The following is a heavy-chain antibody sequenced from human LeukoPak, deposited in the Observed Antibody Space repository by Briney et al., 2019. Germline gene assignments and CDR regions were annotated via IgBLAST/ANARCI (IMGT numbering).Heavy chain of an antibody. CDR1: GGSFSSYY. V-gene: IGHV4-34*01. J-gene: IGHJ3*02. CDR3: ARVGGDYGDSYDAFDI. D-gene: IGHD4-17*01. CDR2: INHSGST. Sequence: SETLSLTCAVYGGSFSSYYWSWIRQPPGKGLEWIGEINHSGSTNYNPSLKSRVTISVDTSKNQFSLKLSSVTAADTAVYYCARVGGDYGDSYDAFDIWGQGTMVTVSS.